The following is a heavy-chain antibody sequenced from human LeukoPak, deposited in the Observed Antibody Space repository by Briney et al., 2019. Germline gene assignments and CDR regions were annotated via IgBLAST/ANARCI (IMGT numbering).Heavy chain of an antibody. CDR3: ARDVYDILTYYFDY. J-gene: IGHJ4*02. CDR2: INPNSGGT. V-gene: IGHV1-2*02. CDR1: GYTFTGYY. D-gene: IGHD3-9*01. Sequence: ASVKVSCKASGYTFTGYYMHWVRQAPGQGLEWMGWINPNSGGTNYAQKFQGRVIMTRDTSISTAYMELSRLRSDDTAVYFCARDVYDILTYYFDYWGQGTLVTVSS.